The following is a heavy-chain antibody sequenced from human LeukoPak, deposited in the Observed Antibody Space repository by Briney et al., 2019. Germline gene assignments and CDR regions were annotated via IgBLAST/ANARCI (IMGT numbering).Heavy chain of an antibody. Sequence: SETLSLTCTVSGGSISSGDYYWSWIRQPPGKGLEWIGYIYYSGSTYYNPSLKSRVTISVDTSKNQFSLKLSSVTAADTAVYYCARSGTTVVTSDYWGQGTLVTVSS. D-gene: IGHD4-23*01. CDR3: ARSGTTVVTSDY. CDR1: GGSISSGDYY. J-gene: IGHJ4*02. CDR2: IYYSGST. V-gene: IGHV4-30-4*01.